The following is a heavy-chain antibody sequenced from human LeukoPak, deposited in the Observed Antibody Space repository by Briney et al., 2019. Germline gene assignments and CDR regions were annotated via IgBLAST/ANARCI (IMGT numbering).Heavy chain of an antibody. D-gene: IGHD3-22*01. CDR3: ARAGNYYYSSGYYSHFDY. V-gene: IGHV4-59*01. CDR1: GASISSDY. CDR2: VYHSGST. J-gene: IGHJ4*02. Sequence: PSETPSLTCTVSGASISSDYWNWIRQPPGKGLEWIGHVYHSGSTNYNPSLKSRVTISVDTSKNQFSLKLSSVTAADTAVYYCARAGNYYYSSGYYSHFDYWGQGTLVTVSS.